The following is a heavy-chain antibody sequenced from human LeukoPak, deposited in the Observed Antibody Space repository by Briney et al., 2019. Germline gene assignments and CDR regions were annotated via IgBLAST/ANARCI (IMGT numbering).Heavy chain of an antibody. CDR2: ISDSARET. V-gene: IGHV3-23*01. Sequence: AXGXXXEWFSSISDSARETYYADSVQVRFTISRHNSKNTLYLQMTSLRVDDTAMYYCATEGPGPHVDSWGQGTRVMVSS. J-gene: IGHJ4*02. CDR3: ATEGPGPHVDS.